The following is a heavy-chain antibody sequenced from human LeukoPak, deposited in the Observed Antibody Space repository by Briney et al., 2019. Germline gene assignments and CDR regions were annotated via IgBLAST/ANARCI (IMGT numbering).Heavy chain of an antibody. D-gene: IGHD4-17*01. J-gene: IGHJ4*02. V-gene: IGHV1-2*02. CDR2: INPNSGGT. CDR1: GYTFTGDD. Sequence: ASVKVSCKASGYTFTGDDMHWVRQAPAQGREWMGWINPNSGGTNYAQKFQGRVTMTRETTISTAYMELSRLRSDDTAVCYCGRDYGNFDYWGQGTLVTASS. CDR3: GRDYGNFDY.